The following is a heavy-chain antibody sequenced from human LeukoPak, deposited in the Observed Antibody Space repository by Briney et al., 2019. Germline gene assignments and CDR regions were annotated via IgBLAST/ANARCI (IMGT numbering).Heavy chain of an antibody. CDR1: GFTFTISA. CDR2: IVVGSGNT. Sequence: TSVKVSFKASGFTFTISAVQWVRQARGQRLEWIGWIVVGSGNTNYTQKFQERGTITRDMSTSTAYMELSSLRSEDTAVYYCAALLSMGYFDYWGQGTLVTVSS. J-gene: IGHJ4*02. CDR3: AALLSMGYFDY. V-gene: IGHV1-58*01. D-gene: IGHD2/OR15-2a*01.